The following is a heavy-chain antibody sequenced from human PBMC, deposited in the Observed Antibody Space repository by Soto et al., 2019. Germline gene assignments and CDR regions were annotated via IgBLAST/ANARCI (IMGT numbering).Heavy chain of an antibody. CDR3: ARSNGGYMLAY. CDR2: IKQDVSKK. J-gene: IGHJ4*02. Sequence: PGGALNLCCAAAGFDVGRLWMRWVLQAPGEGLEWVATIKQDVSKKYNMDSVTGRFTISRDNAKNSLYLQMNSLRAEDTAVYSCARSNGGYMLAYWGQGTLVTVS. CDR1: GFDVGRLW. D-gene: IGHD4-17*01. V-gene: IGHV3-7*03.